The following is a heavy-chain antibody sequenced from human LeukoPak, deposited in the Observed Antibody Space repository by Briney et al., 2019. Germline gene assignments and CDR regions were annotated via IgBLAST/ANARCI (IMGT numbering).Heavy chain of an antibody. CDR3: ASGGIYYGAAFDF. D-gene: IGHD1-26*01. CDR1: GLTFDDYG. J-gene: IGHJ4*02. V-gene: IGHV3-20*04. CDR2: INWNGGST. Sequence: GGSLRLSCAASGLTFDDYGMSWVRHAPGKGLEWVSGINWNGGSTGYADSVKGRFTISRDNAKNSLYLQMNSLRAEDTALYYCASGGIYYGAAFDFWGQGSLVTVSA.